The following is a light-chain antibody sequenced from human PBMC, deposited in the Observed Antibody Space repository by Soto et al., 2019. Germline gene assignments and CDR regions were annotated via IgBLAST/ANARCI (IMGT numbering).Light chain of an antibody. V-gene: IGKV3-20*01. J-gene: IGKJ3*01. Sequence: EIVLTQSPGTLSLSPGERATLSCRASQSVSSSYLAWYQQKPGQPPRLLIYGASSRATGIPDRFSGSGSGTDFTLTIGRPEPEDFAVYYCQQYGSSPFTFGPGTKVDIK. CDR2: GAS. CDR3: QQYGSSPFT. CDR1: QSVSSSY.